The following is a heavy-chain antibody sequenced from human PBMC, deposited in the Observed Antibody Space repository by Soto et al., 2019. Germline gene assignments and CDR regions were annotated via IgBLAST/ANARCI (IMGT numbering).Heavy chain of an antibody. CDR2: ITGTADST. Sequence: GGSLRLSCAASGFTFSSYAMSWVRQAPGKGLEWVSYITGTADSTYYADSVKGRFTISRDNSKNTLYLQMNSLRAEDAAVYYCANHKYYSGGSDPARYFAWGQGTLVTVSS. D-gene: IGHD1-26*01. V-gene: IGHV3-23*01. CDR1: GFTFSSYA. CDR3: ANHKYYSGGSDPARYFA. J-gene: IGHJ4*02.